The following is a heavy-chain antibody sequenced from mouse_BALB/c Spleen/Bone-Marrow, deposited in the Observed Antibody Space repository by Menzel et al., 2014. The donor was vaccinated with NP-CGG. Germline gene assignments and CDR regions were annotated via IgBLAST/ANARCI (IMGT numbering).Heavy chain of an antibody. CDR3: ARLGYYGGFAY. J-gene: IGHJ3*01. CDR1: GFDFSGFW. Sequence: EVQLQQSGGGLVQPGGSLKLSCAASGFDFSGFWMGWVRQAPGKGLEWIGEINPDSSTINYTPSLKDRFIISRDNAKNTLYLQMSKVRSDDTALYYCARLGYYGGFAYWGQGTLVTVSA. CDR2: INPDSSTI. D-gene: IGHD2-3*01. V-gene: IGHV4-1*02.